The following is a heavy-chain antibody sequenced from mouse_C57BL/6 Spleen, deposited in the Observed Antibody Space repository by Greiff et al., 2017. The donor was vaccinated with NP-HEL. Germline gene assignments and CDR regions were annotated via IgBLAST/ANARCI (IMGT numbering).Heavy chain of an antibody. J-gene: IGHJ4*01. CDR2: INPYNGGT. CDR3: ARTRKGAMDY. CDR1: GFTFTDYY. V-gene: IGHV1-19*01. Sequence: EVQLQQSGPVLVKPGASVKLSCTASGFTFTDYYMNWVKQSHGKSLEWIGAINPYNGGTSYNQKVKGKVTLTVDKSSSTAYLELKSLTSENSAVYYSARTRKGAMDYWGQGTSVTVSS.